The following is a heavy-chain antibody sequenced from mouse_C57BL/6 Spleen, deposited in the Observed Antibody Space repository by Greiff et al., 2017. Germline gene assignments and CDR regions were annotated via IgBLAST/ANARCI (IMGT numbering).Heavy chain of an antibody. V-gene: IGHV1-26*01. Sequence: EVQLQQSGPELVKPGASVKISCKASGYTFTDYYMNWVKQSHGKSLEWIGDINPNNGGTSYNQKFKGKATLTEDKSSSTAYMELRSLTSEDSAVYYCARQGDHWGQGTSVTVSS. CDR3: ARQGDH. CDR2: INPNNGGT. CDR1: GYTFTDYY. J-gene: IGHJ4*01.